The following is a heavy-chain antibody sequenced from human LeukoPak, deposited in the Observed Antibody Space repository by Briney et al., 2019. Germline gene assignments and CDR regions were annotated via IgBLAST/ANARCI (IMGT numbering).Heavy chain of an antibody. CDR3: ARGTYYYDSSGYSPFDY. V-gene: IGHV1-2*02. Sequence: GASVKVSCKASGYTFTTYGISWVRQAPGQGLEWLGWINPNSGGTNYAQKFQGRVTMTRDTSISTAYMELSRLRSDDTAVYYCARGTYYYDSSGYSPFDYWGQGTLVTVSS. J-gene: IGHJ4*02. D-gene: IGHD3-22*01. CDR1: GYTFTTYG. CDR2: INPNSGGT.